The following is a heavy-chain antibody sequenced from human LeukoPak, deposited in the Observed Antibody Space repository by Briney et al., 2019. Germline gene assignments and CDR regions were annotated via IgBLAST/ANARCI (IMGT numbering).Heavy chain of an antibody. CDR2: IYYSGST. D-gene: IGHD5-24*01. CDR1: GGSISSSSYS. J-gene: IGHJ4*02. Sequence: SETLSLTCTVSGGSISSSSYSWGWIRQPPGKGLEWIGSIYYSGSTYYNPSLKSRVTISVDTSKNQFSLKLSSVTAADTAVYYCARHEEMATLHVHYFDYWGQGTLVTVAS. CDR3: ARHEEMATLHVHYFDY. V-gene: IGHV4-39*01.